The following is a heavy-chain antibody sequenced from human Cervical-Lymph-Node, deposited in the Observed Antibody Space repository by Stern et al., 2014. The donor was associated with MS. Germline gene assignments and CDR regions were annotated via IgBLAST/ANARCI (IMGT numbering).Heavy chain of an antibody. CDR2: IYPGDSET. J-gene: IGHJ4*02. CDR1: GYKFSIYW. CDR3: ARQTTAWASDV. V-gene: IGHV5-51*01. Sequence: EVQLVESGAELIRPGESLKISWKGSGYKFSIYWIAWVRQMPGKGLEWMGIIYPGDSETRYSPSFQGQVTMSADKSTSTAYLQWSSLNASDTAMYFCARQTTAWASDVWGQGTLVTVSS. D-gene: IGHD1-14*01.